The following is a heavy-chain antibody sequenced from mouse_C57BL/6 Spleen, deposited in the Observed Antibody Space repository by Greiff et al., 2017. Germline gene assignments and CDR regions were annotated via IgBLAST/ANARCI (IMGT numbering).Heavy chain of an antibody. CDR2: INPNNGGT. Sequence: EVQLQQSGPELVKPGASVKISCKASGYTFTDYYMNWVKQSHGKSLEWIGDINPNNGGTSYNQKFKGKATLTVDKSSSTAYMELRSLTSEDSAVYYCAREAYYSNYDAMDYWGQGTSVTVSS. J-gene: IGHJ4*01. CDR3: AREAYYSNYDAMDY. CDR1: GYTFTDYY. D-gene: IGHD2-5*01. V-gene: IGHV1-26*01.